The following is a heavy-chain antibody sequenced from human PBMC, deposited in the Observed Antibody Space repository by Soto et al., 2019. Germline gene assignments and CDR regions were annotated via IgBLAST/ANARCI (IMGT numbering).Heavy chain of an antibody. CDR2: IVVGSVNT. Sequence: TSVKVSCKASGFTFTSSAVQWVRQARGQRLEWIGWIVVGSVNTNYAQKFQERVTITRDMSTSTAYMELSSLRSEDTAVYYCAAWYYDYVWGSYRRPLFDIWGQGTMVTVSS. CDR1: GFTFTSSA. CDR3: AAWYYDYVWGSYRRPLFDI. J-gene: IGHJ3*02. V-gene: IGHV1-58*01. D-gene: IGHD3-16*02.